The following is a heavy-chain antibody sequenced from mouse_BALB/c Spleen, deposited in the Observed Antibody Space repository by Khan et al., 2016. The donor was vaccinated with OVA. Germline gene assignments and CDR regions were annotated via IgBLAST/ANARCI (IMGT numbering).Heavy chain of an antibody. V-gene: IGHV1-31*01. CDR1: GYSFTSYY. Sequence: VQLQQSGPELMKPGASVKIACKASGYSFTSYYMHWVKQSHGKSLEWIGYIDPFNGGTTYNQKFKGKATLTVDKSSRTAYMHLSSLTSKDSSGYYCARLGRNNWFAYGGQGTLVTVS. CDR2: IDPFNGGT. D-gene: IGHD4-1*01. J-gene: IGHJ3*01. CDR3: ARLGRNNWFAY.